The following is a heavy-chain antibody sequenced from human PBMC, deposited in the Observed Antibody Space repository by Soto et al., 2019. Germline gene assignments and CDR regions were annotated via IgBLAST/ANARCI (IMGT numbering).Heavy chain of an antibody. D-gene: IGHD5-12*01. J-gene: IGHJ5*02. CDR1: GYSFATHW. V-gene: IGHV5-51*01. Sequence: GESLKISCNGSGYSFATHWIAWVRQMPGKGLEWMGTIYPSDSDTTYSPSVQGQVTISVDKSISTAYVQWSSLKASDSAVYYCARRYRSGYDWVAYNWFDPWGQGTLVTVSS. CDR3: ARRYRSGYDWVAYNWFDP. CDR2: IYPSDSDT.